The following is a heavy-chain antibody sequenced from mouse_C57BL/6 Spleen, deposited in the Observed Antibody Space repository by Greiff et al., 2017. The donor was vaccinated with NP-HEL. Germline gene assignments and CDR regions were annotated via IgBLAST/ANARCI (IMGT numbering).Heavy chain of an antibody. CDR2: INPNNGGT. CDR3: ARWDYDYDVGFDY. CDR1: GYTFTDYN. D-gene: IGHD2-4*01. J-gene: IGHJ2*01. V-gene: IGHV1-18*01. Sequence: VQLQQSGPELVKPGASVKIPCKASGYTFTDYNMDWVKQSHGKSLEWIGDINPNNGGTIYNQKFKGKATLTVDKSSSTAYMELRSLTSEDTAVYYCARWDYDYDVGFDYWGQGTTLTVSS.